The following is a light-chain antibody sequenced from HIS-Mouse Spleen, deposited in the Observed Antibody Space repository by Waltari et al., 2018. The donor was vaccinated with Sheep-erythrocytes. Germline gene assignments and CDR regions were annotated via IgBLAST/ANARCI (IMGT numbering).Light chain of an antibody. CDR1: KLGDKY. CDR2: QDS. CDR3: QAWDSSTAV. Sequence: SYELTQPPSVSVSPGQTASITCSGDKLGDKYACWYQQKPGQSPGLVIYQDSKRPSGIHERFSGSNPGNTATLTISGTQAMDEADYYCQAWDSSTAVFGGGTKLTVL. V-gene: IGLV3-1*01. J-gene: IGLJ2*01.